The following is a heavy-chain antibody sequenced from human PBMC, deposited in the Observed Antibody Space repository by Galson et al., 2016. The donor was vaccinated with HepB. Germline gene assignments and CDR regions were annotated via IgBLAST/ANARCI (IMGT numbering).Heavy chain of an antibody. Sequence: TLSLTCAVSGGSISSGGYSWNWIRQPPGKGLEWIGYIYHSGSTYYNPSLKSRVTISVDRYKNQFSLKLTSVTAADTAVYYCARADGWDNWFDPWGQGTLVTVSS. V-gene: IGHV4-30-2*01. D-gene: IGHD6-19*01. J-gene: IGHJ5*02. CDR1: GGSISSGGYS. CDR2: IYHSGST. CDR3: ARADGWDNWFDP.